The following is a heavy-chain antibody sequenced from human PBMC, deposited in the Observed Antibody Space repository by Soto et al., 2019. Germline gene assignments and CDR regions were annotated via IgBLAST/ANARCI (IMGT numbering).Heavy chain of an antibody. V-gene: IGHV4-30-4*01. CDR1: GASINSGDYY. Sequence: PSETLSLTCTVSGASINSGDYYWSWIRQPPGKGLEWIGHIYYSGSTYYNPSLKSRAGISVDTSKNQFSLRPSSVTAADTAMYYCARGSSRWDYWGQGTLVTVSS. CDR2: IYYSGST. J-gene: IGHJ4*02. D-gene: IGHD6-13*01. CDR3: ARGSSRWDY.